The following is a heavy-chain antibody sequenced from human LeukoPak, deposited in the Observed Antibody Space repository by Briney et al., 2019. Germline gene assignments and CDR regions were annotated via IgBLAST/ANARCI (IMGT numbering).Heavy chain of an antibody. CDR2: IYYSGYT. J-gene: IGHJ4*02. Sequence: SETLSLTCTVSGGSISSYYWSWIRQPPGKGLEWIGYIYYSGYTNYNPSLKSRVSISVDTSKNQFSLKLSSVTASDTAVYYCARHRRYHDSSGGFDYWGQGTLVTVSS. CDR3: ARHRRYHDSSGGFDY. V-gene: IGHV4-59*08. D-gene: IGHD3-22*01. CDR1: GGSISSYY.